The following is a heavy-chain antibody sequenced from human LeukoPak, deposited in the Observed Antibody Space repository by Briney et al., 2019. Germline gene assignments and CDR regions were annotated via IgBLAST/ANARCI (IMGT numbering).Heavy chain of an antibody. CDR1: GGTFSSYA. V-gene: IGHV1-69*13. CDR3: ARASRQRVLAAAGTNFDY. J-gene: IGHJ4*02. CDR2: IIPIFGTA. D-gene: IGHD6-13*01. Sequence: SVKVSCKASGGTFSSYAISWVRQAPGQGLEWMGGIIPIFGTANYAQKFQGRVTITADESTSTAYMELSSLRSEDTAVYYCARASRQRVLAAAGTNFDYWGQGTLVTVSS.